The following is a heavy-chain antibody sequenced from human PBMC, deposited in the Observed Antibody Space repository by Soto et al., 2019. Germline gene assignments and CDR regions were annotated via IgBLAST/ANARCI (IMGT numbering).Heavy chain of an antibody. CDR2: IWHDGMNK. J-gene: IGHJ4*02. CDR3: ARDRGSDDPIDY. V-gene: IGHV3-33*01. Sequence: QVQLVESGGGVVQPERSLTLSCAASGFTFSSYGMHWIRQAPGKGLEWAAVIWHDGMNKYYADSVRGRLTISRDNSKNTLYLHMNSLRAEDTAVYYCARDRGSDDPIDYWGQGTLVTVSS. CDR1: GFTFSSYG. D-gene: IGHD3-10*01.